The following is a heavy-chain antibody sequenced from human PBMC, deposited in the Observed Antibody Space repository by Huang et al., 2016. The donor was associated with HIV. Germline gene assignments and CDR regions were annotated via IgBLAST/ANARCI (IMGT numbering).Heavy chain of an antibody. J-gene: IGHJ5*02. D-gene: IGHD6-13*01. Sequence: QLQLQESGPGLVKPSETLSLTCTVSGGSISSSSYDWGWIRQPPGKGLEWIGSIYHSGPTYYNPSLKSRVTISVDTSRTQFSLKLGSVTAADTAVYYCAAHGRIVGIPAAPLRFDPWGQGTLVTVSS. CDR1: GGSISSSSYD. CDR2: IYHSGPT. CDR3: AAHGRIVGIPAAPLRFDP. V-gene: IGHV4-39*01.